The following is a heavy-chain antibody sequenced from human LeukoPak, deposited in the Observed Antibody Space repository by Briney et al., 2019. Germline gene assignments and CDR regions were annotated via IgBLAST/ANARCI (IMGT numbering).Heavy chain of an antibody. CDR3: ARTKSRYGGNSNFDY. D-gene: IGHD4-23*01. CDR2: VYYSGST. CDR1: GGSISSYY. Sequence: KPSETLSLTCPVSGGSISSYYWSWIRQPPGKGLEWIGYVYYSGSTNYNPSLKSRVTISVDTSKNQFSLKLSSVTAADTAVYYCARTKSRYGGNSNFDYWGQGTLVTVSP. V-gene: IGHV4-59*01. J-gene: IGHJ4*02.